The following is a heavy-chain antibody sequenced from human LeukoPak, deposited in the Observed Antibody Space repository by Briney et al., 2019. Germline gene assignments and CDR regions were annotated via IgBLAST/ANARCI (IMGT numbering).Heavy chain of an antibody. D-gene: IGHD6-13*01. J-gene: IGHJ4*02. V-gene: IGHV3-30*02. CDR1: GFTFSSYG. CDR3: AKSRYSSSWYLVDY. Sequence: GGSLRLSCAASGFTFSSYGMHWVRQAPGKGLEWVAFIRYDGSNKYYGDSVKGRFTISRDNSKNTLYLQMNSLRAEDTAVYYCAKSRYSSSWYLVDYWGQGTLVTVSS. CDR2: IRYDGSNK.